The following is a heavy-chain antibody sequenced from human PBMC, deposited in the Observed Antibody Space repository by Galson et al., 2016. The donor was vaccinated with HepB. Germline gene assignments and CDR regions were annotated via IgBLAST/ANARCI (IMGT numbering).Heavy chain of an antibody. D-gene: IGHD1-26*01. CDR3: ALLQEHL. Sequence: SLRLSCAASGFTFSSYAMHWVRQAPGKGLEWVAVISYDGSNKYYADSVKGRFTISRDDSKSTLYLQMNSFHQGPIGLPPGALLQEHLWG. CDR1: GFTFSSYA. V-gene: IGHV3-30*04. CDR2: ISYDGSNK. J-gene: IGHJ6*01.